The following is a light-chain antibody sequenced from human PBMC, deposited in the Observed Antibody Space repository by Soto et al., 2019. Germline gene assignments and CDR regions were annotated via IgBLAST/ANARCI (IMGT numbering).Light chain of an antibody. V-gene: IGLV1-44*01. CDR1: SSNIGSNT. CDR2: SNN. CDR3: AAWDDSIVV. J-gene: IGLJ2*01. Sequence: QSVLTQPPSASGTPGQRVTISCSGSSSNIGSNTVNWYQQLPGTAPKLLIYSNNQRPSGVPDRFPGSKSGTSASLAISGLQSEDEADYYCAAWDDSIVVFGGGTKLTVL.